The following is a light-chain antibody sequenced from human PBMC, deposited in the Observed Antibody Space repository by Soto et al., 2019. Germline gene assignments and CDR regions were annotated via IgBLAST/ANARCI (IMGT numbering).Light chain of an antibody. J-gene: IGKJ4*01. CDR2: AAS. CDR3: QQFNTYPRT. CDR1: QGINDY. Sequence: DIKLTQSPSFLSASVGDRVTITCRASQGINDYLAWYQQKPGKAPKLLIYAASTLQSEVPSRFSGSASGTEFTLTISSLQPEDFATYYCQQFNTYPRTFGGGTKVEVK. V-gene: IGKV1-9*01.